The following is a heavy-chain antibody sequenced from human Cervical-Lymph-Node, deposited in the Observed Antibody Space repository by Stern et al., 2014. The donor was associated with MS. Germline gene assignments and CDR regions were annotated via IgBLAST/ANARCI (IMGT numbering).Heavy chain of an antibody. CDR1: GFTFRNYA. J-gene: IGHJ4*02. D-gene: IGHD3-16*01. Sequence: VQLVESGGGAVQPGQSLRLSCAASGFTFRNYAMHWVRQAPGQGLEWVAVISHDGNEKYYADSLRGRFTISRDNSRNTLYLQMNSLGADDTAVYYCAREGEKASTTAFDSWGQGTLVTVS. CDR3: AREGEKASTTAFDS. V-gene: IGHV3-30*01. CDR2: ISHDGNEK.